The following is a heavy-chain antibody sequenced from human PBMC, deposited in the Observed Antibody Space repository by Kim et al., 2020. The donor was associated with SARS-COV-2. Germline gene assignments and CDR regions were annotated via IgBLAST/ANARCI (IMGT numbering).Heavy chain of an antibody. Sequence: TTYTPSHESRVSISVDTSKNPFSLKLSSVTAADTAVYYCARVEVGAATFWGQGTLVTVSS. V-gene: IGHV4-59*01. CDR2: T. J-gene: IGHJ4*02. D-gene: IGHD1-26*01. CDR3: ARVEVGAATF.